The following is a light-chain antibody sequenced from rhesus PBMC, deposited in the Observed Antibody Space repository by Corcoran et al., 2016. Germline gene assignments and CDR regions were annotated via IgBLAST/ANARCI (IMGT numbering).Light chain of an antibody. CDR3: SSYEASDTYI. CDR1: SSDIGRYNY. CDR2: KVN. V-gene: IGLV2-11*01. J-gene: IGLJ1*01. Sequence: QSAPIQSHSVSGSLGQAVTISCTGTSSDIGRYNYVSWYRQQPGTTTKLMMYKVNMRPSEVSDRFSGSKSGNTASLTISGLQAEDEADYYCSSYEASDTYIFGAGTRLTVL.